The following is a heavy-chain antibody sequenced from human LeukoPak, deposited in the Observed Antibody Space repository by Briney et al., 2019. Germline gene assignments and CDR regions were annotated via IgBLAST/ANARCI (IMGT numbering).Heavy chain of an antibody. J-gene: IGHJ4*02. CDR3: TRKGSQWDFLVDY. D-gene: IGHD2/OR15-2a*01. CDR2: ISSSGSTI. Sequence: GGSLRLSCAASGFTFSDYYMSWIRQAPGKGLEWVSYISSSGSTIYYADSVKGRFTISRDNAKNSLYLQMDSLTAEDTAVYYCTRKGSQWDFLVDYWGQETRVAVSP. V-gene: IGHV3-11*04. CDR1: GFTFSDYY.